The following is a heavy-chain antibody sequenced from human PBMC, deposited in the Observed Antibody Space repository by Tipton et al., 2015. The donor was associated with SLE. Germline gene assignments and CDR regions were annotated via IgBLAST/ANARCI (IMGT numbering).Heavy chain of an antibody. CDR2: LHYSGAT. V-gene: IGHV4-39*02. J-gene: IGHJ4*02. D-gene: IGHD2-21*01. Sequence: TLSLTCTVSGGSMSSSSYNWGWIRQPPGKGLEWIGSLHYSGATYYNPSLKSRVTISVDTSKNQFSLTLTSVTAADTAVYYCGRVFCAGDCNSFQPSHIDYWGQGTLVTVSS. CDR3: GRVFCAGDCNSFQPSHIDY. CDR1: GGSMSSSSYN.